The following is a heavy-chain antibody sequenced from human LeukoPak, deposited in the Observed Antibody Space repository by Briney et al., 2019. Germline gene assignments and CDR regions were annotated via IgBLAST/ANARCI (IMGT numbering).Heavy chain of an antibody. J-gene: IGHJ6*01. CDR1: GFTFCDYA. V-gene: IGHV3-49*04. Sequence: GGSLRLSCTAPGFTFCDYAMSWVPQAPGKGLGWVGFIRMKAYGGTTEYAASVKGRFTISRDDSKSIGYLQMNSLKAEDTAVYYGTRDGWGRTGTTERDVWGEGTTVTVSS. CDR2: IRMKAYGGTT. CDR3: TRDGWGRTGTTERDV. D-gene: IGHD1-1*01.